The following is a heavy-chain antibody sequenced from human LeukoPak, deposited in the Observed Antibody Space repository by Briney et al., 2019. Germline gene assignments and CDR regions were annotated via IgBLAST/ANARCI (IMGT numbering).Heavy chain of an antibody. Sequence: SETLSLTCAVYGGSFSGYYWTLIRQTPGKGLEWIGEISHTGLSGSNPSLKSRVTIFVDSSKKQFSLRLTSVTAADTGVYYCARVPDITARPCDTWGPGTLVTVSS. V-gene: IGHV4-34*01. J-gene: IGHJ5*02. CDR2: ISHTGLS. D-gene: IGHD1-1*01. CDR3: ARVPDITARPCDT. CDR1: GGSFSGYY.